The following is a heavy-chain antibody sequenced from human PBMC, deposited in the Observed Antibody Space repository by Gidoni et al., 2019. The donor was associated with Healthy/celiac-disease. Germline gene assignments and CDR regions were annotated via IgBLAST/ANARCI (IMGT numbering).Heavy chain of an antibody. CDR1: GFTFSSYG. D-gene: IGHD6-19*01. CDR2: IWYDGSNK. CDR3: ARESYSSGWYYVGMDV. J-gene: IGHJ6*02. V-gene: IGHV3-33*01. Sequence: QVQLVESGGGVVQPGRSLRLSCATSGFTFSSYGMQGVRQAPGKGLEWVAVIWYDGSNKDYADSVRCRFTISRDNSKNTLYLQMSSLRAEDTAVYYCARESYSSGWYYVGMDVWGQGTTVTVSS.